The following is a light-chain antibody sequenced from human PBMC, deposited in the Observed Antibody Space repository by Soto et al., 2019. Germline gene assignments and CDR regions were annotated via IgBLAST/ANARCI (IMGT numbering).Light chain of an antibody. J-gene: IGLJ2*01. CDR3: CSYAGSSTFDVV. CDR2: EGS. Sequence: QCALTQPASVSGSPGQSITISCTGTSSDVGSYNLVSWYQQHPGKAPKLMIYEGSKRPSGVSNRFSGSKSGNTASLTISGLQAEDEADYYCCSYAGSSTFDVVFGGGTKLTAL. V-gene: IGLV2-23*03. CDR1: SSDVGSYNL.